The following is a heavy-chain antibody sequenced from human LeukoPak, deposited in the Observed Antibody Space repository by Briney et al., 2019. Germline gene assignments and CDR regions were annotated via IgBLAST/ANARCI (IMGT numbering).Heavy chain of an antibody. V-gene: IGHV3-53*05. CDR3: ARSVAGGHFDY. Sequence: GGSLRLSCAASGFTVSSNYMSWVRQAPGKGLEWVSVIYSGGSTYYADSVKGRFTISRDNSKNTLYLQMNSLRAEDTAVYYCARSVAGGHFDYWGQGTLVTVSS. CDR2: IYSGGST. CDR1: GFTVSSNY. J-gene: IGHJ4*02. D-gene: IGHD6-19*01.